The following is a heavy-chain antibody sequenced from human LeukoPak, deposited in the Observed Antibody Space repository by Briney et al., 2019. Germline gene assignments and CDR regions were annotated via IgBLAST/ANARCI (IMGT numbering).Heavy chain of an antibody. D-gene: IGHD3-10*01. J-gene: IGHJ5*02. V-gene: IGHV3-23*01. CDR3: VKDPASITTLPGWFDP. CDR2: ISGSGLRT. CDR1: GFTFGTYA. Sequence: GGSLRLSCAASGFTFGTYAMNWVRQAPGQGLEWVSAISGSGLRTYYAASVKGRFTISRDNSNNTLFLRMNDLRADDTAVYYCVKDPASITTLPGWFDPWGLGTLVTVSS.